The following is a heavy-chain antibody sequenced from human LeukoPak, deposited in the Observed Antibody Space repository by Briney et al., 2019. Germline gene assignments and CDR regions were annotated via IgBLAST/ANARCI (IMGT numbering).Heavy chain of an antibody. V-gene: IGHV3-66*01. Sequence: GGSLRLSCAASGFTFDHYAMSWVRQAPGKGLEWVSVIYSGGSTYYADSVKGRFTISRDNSKNTLYLQMNSLRAEDTAVYYCARASSGYSSGWYYRPPDAFDIWGQGTMVTVSS. J-gene: IGHJ3*02. CDR3: ARASSGYSSGWYYRPPDAFDI. CDR2: IYSGGST. CDR1: GFTFDHYA. D-gene: IGHD6-19*01.